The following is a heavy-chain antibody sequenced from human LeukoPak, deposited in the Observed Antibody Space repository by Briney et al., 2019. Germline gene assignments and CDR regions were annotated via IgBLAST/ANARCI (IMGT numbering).Heavy chain of an antibody. J-gene: IGHJ4*02. CDR3: ARDRRRYSSSWSFDY. D-gene: IGHD6-13*01. CDR1: GGSISRYY. Sequence: SETLSLTCTVSGGSISRYYGSWIRQSPGKGLEWIGYIYYTGSTNYNPSLKSRVTISVDTSKNQFSLKLTSVTAADTAVYYCARDRRRYSSSWSFDYWGQGTLVTVSS. CDR2: IYYTGST. V-gene: IGHV4-59*12.